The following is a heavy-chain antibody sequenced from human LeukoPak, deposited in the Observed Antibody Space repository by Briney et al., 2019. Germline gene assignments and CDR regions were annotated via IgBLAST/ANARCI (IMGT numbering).Heavy chain of an antibody. J-gene: IGHJ4*02. D-gene: IGHD3-22*01. CDR1: GGSFSGYY. Sequence: SETLSLTCAVYGGSFSGYYRSWIRQPPGKGLEWIGEINHSGSTNYNPSLKSRVTISVDTSKNQFSLKLSSVTAADTAVYYCARNSGYYDSSGYFVNFFDYWGQGTLVTVSS. CDR2: INHSGST. CDR3: ARNSGYYDSSGYFVNFFDY. V-gene: IGHV4-34*01.